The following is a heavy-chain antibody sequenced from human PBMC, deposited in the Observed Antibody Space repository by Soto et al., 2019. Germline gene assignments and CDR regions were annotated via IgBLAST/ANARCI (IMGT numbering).Heavy chain of an antibody. V-gene: IGHV4-30-4*08. Sequence: SETLSLTCTVSGGSISVGANYWSWIRQRPGMGLEWIGFVYYSGGTYYNPSLKSRVTISVDTSKNQFSLKLSSVTAADTAVYYCARFHYGSGSYYNVGGMDVWGQGTTVT. CDR2: VYYSGGT. J-gene: IGHJ6*02. CDR3: ARFHYGSGSYYNVGGMDV. CDR1: GGSISVGANY. D-gene: IGHD3-10*01.